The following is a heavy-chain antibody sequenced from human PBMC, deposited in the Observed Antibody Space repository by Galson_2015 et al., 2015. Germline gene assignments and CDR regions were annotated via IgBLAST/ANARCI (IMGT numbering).Heavy chain of an antibody. CDR2: IIPIFGTA. CDR3: ARVMRVDYGDYADAFDI. CDR1: GGTFSSYA. D-gene: IGHD4-17*01. J-gene: IGHJ3*02. Sequence: SVKVSCKASGGTFSSYAISWVRQAPGQGLEWMGGIIPIFGTANYAQKFQGRVTITADESTSTAYMELSSLRSEDAAVYYCARVMRVDYGDYADAFDIWGQGTMVTVSS. V-gene: IGHV1-69*13.